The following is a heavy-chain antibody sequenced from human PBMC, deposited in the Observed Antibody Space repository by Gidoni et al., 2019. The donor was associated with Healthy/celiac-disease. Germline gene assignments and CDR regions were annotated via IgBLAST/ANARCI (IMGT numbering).Heavy chain of an antibody. Sequence: EVQLVESGGGLVQPGGSLRRPCAASGFPFSSYSMNWVRQAPGKGLEWVSYISSSSSTIYYADSVKSRFTISRDNAKNSLYLQMNSLRAEDTAVYYCARGRVNYGDYEDYFDYWGQGTLVTVSS. J-gene: IGHJ4*02. CDR3: ARGRVNYGDYEDYFDY. CDR1: GFPFSSYS. CDR2: ISSSSSTI. D-gene: IGHD4-17*01. V-gene: IGHV3-48*01.